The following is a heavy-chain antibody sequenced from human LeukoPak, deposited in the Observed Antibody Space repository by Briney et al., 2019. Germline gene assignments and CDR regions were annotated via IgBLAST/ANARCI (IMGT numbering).Heavy chain of an antibody. CDR2: IYYSGST. V-gene: IGHV4-59*08. CDR1: GGSISSYY. J-gene: IGHJ4*02. Sequence: SETLSLTCTVSGGSISSYYWSRIRQPPGKGLEWIGYIYYSGSTNYNPSLKSRVTISVDTSKNQFSLKLSSVTAADTAVYYCARHGSYYDFWSGYPFDYWGQGTLATVSS. CDR3: ARHGSYYDFWSGYPFDY. D-gene: IGHD3-3*01.